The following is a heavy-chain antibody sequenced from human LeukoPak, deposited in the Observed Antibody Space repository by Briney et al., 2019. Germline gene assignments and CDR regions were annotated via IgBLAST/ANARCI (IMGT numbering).Heavy chain of an antibody. CDR1: GVSISSSSYY. D-gene: IGHD3-22*01. CDR2: IYYSGST. Sequence: SETLSLTCTVSGVSISSSSYYWGSIRQPPGKGLEWIGSIYYSGSTYYNPSLKSRVTISVDTSKNLFSLKLSSVTAAETAVYYCARNHGGYYYGIDYWGQGTLVTVSS. J-gene: IGHJ4*02. CDR3: ARNHGGYYYGIDY. V-gene: IGHV4-39*07.